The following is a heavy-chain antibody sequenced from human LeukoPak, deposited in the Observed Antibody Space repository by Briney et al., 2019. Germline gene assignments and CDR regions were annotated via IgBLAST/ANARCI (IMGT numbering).Heavy chain of an antibody. CDR2: IRYDGSNK. Sequence: SGGSLRLSCAASGFTFSSYCMHWVRQAPGKGLEWVAFIRYDGSNKYYADSVKGGFTISRDNSKNTLYLQMNSLRAEDTAVYYCERDPRGYSYMDYWGQGTLVTVSS. CDR1: GFTFSSYC. V-gene: IGHV3-30*02. D-gene: IGHD5-18*01. J-gene: IGHJ4*02. CDR3: ERDPRGYSYMDY.